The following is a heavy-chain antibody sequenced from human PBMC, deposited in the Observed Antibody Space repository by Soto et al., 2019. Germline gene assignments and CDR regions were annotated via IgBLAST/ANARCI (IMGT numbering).Heavy chain of an antibody. Sequence: EVQLVESGGGLVKPGESLRLSCEASGASFTNAWMNWVRQAPGKGLEWVGRIKTRIDSATTDYAAPVKGRFTISRDDSKNMLYLQMDSLKTQDTVVYYCTTEDPSWLRGLECWGQGTLVTVSS. J-gene: IGHJ4*02. V-gene: IGHV3-15*01. CDR1: GASFTNAW. CDR2: IKTRIDSATT. D-gene: IGHD5-12*01. CDR3: TTEDPSWLRGLEC.